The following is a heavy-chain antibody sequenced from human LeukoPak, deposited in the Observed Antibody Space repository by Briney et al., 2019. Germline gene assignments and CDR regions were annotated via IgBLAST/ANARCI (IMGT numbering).Heavy chain of an antibody. V-gene: IGHV4-39*07. CDR2: IYYSGST. D-gene: IGHD3-22*01. CDR1: GGSISSSSYY. J-gene: IGHJ4*02. CDR3: AREYYYDSSDY. Sequence: SETLSLTCTVSGGSISSSSYYWGWIRQPPGKGLEWIGSIYYSGSTYYNPSLKSRVTISVDTSKNQFSLKLSSVTAADTAVYYCAREYYYDSSDYWGQGTLVTVSS.